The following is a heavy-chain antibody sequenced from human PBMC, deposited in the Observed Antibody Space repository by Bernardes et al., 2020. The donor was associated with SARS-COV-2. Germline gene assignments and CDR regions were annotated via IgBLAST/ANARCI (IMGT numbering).Heavy chain of an antibody. J-gene: IGHJ6*02. CDR1: GGSISSYY. Sequence: ETLSLTCTVSGGSISSYYWSWIRQPAGKGLEWIGRIYTSGSTNYNPSLKSRVTMSVDTSKNQFSLKLSSVTAADTAVYYCARDPGGIAVAGTSRGGYYYGMDVWGQGTTVTVSS. CDR2: IYTSGST. D-gene: IGHD6-19*01. V-gene: IGHV4-4*07. CDR3: ARDPGGIAVAGTSRGGYYYGMDV.